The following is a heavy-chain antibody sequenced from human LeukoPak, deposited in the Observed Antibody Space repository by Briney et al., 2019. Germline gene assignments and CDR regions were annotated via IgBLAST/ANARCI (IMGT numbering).Heavy chain of an antibody. CDR1: GYTFTSYG. V-gene: IGHV1-18*01. CDR3: ASRVVTKPTSYAFDI. CDR2: ISAYNGNT. J-gene: IGHJ3*02. D-gene: IGHD3-3*01. Sequence: ASVKVSCKASGYTFTSYGISWVRQAPGQGLEWMGWISAYNGNTNYAQKLQGRVTMTTDTSTSTAYMELRSLRSDDTAVYYCASRVVTKPTSYAFDIWGQGTMVTVSS.